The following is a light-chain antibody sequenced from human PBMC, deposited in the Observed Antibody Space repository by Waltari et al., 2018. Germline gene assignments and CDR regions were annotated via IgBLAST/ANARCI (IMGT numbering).Light chain of an antibody. J-gene: IGLJ2*01. CDR3: QSADSSDTV. CDR2: KDS. CDR1: ALSDHY. V-gene: IGLV3-25*03. Sequence: SYELTQPPSVSVSPGQTARITCSGDALSDHYAYWYQWKHGPAPVVLMYKDSERPSGIPGRYSGSSSGTTVTLIISGVQAEDEADYYCQSADSSDTVFGGGTKLTVL.